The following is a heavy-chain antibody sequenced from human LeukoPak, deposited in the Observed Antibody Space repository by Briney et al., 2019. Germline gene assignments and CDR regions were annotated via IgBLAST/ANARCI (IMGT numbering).Heavy chain of an antibody. CDR3: ARAERGILTKNAFDI. CDR2: IIPIFGTA. Sequence: SVKVSCKASGGTFSSYAISWVRQAPGQGLEWMGGIIPIFGTANYAQEFQGRVTITADESTSTAYMELSSLRSEDTAVYYCARAERGILTKNAFDIWGQGTMVIVSS. J-gene: IGHJ3*02. CDR1: GGTFSSYA. D-gene: IGHD3-9*01. V-gene: IGHV1-69*13.